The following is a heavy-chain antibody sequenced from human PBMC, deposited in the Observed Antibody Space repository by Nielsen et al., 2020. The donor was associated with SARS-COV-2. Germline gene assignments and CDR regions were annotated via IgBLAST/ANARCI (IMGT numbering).Heavy chain of an antibody. CDR1: GGTFTGYV. V-gene: IGHV1-69*13. D-gene: IGHD2-15*01. CDR3: ARGRRSATLDY. J-gene: IGHJ4*02. Sequence: SVKVSCKASGGTFTGYVFSWVRQAPGQGLDWMGGIIPFFRSTNYARKFQGRITITADESTSTLYMELSSLRSEDTAVYYCARGRRSATLDYWGQGTLVTVSS. CDR2: IIPFFRST.